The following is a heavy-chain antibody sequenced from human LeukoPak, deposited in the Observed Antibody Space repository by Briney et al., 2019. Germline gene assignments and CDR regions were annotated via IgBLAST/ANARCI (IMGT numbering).Heavy chain of an antibody. CDR1: GGSFSGYY. J-gene: IGHJ5*02. V-gene: IGHV4-34*01. Sequence: SETLSLTCAVYGGSFSGYYWSWIRQPPGKGLEWIGEINHSGSTNYNPSLKSRVTISVDTPKNQFSLRLSSVTAVDTAVYYCARRFTMVRGKTFDPWGQGTLVTVSS. D-gene: IGHD3-10*01. CDR3: ARRFTMVRGKTFDP. CDR2: INHSGST.